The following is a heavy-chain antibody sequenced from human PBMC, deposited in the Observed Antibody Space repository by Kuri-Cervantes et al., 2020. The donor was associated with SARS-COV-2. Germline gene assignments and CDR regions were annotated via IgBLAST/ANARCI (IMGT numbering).Heavy chain of an antibody. D-gene: IGHD5-24*01. Sequence: GESLKISCAASGFTFSAHYMTWIRQAPAKGLEWISYISSSSSTIYYADSVKGRFTISRDNAKNSLYLQMNSLRAEDTAVYYCARGKSRENPDVLDYWGQGTLVTVSS. CDR1: GFTFSAHY. CDR2: ISSSSSTI. CDR3: ARGKSRENPDVLDY. V-gene: IGHV3-11*04. J-gene: IGHJ4*02.